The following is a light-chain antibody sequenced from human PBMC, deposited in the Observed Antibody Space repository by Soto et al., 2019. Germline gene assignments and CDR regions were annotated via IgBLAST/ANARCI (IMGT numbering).Light chain of an antibody. CDR3: QQYGSSPLT. V-gene: IGKV3-20*01. Sequence: EIVLTQSPGILSLSPGERATLSCRASQSVRSTHLTWYLQKPGQAPRLLIYGASSRATGIPDRFSGSGSGTDFTLTISRLEPEDFAVYYCQQYGSSPLTFGGGTKVEIK. J-gene: IGKJ4*01. CDR2: GAS. CDR1: QSVRSTH.